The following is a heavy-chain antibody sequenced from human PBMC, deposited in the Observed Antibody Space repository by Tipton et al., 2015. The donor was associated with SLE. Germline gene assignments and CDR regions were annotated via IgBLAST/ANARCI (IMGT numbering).Heavy chain of an antibody. V-gene: IGHV4-59*01. CDR1: GGSISSYY. D-gene: IGHD3-22*01. CDR2: IYYSGST. CDR3: ARDLNYYDSSGYPNSDAFDI. Sequence: TLSLTCTVSGGSISSYYWSWIRQPPGKGLEWIGYIYYSGSTNYNPSLKSRVTISVDTSKNQFSLKLSSVTAADTAVYYCARDLNYYDSSGYPNSDAFDIWGQGTMVTVSS. J-gene: IGHJ3*02.